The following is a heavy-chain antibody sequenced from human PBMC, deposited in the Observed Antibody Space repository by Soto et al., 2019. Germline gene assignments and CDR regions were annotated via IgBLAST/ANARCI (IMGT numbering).Heavy chain of an antibody. D-gene: IGHD3-9*01. CDR3: ARADQDYDILTGYYMTNWFDP. Sequence: QVQLVQSGAEVKKPGSSVKVSCKASGGTFSSYAISWVRQAPGQGLEWMGGIIPIFGTANYAQKFQGRVTITADESTSTAYMELSSLRSEDTDVYYCARADQDYDILTGYYMTNWFDPWGQGTLVTVSS. J-gene: IGHJ5*02. V-gene: IGHV1-69*12. CDR1: GGTFSSYA. CDR2: IIPIFGTA.